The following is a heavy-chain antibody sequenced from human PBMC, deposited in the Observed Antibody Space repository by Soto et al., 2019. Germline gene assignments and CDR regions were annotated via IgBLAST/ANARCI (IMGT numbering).Heavy chain of an antibody. V-gene: IGHV5-51*01. CDR3: ARHRKWGIAGGRWYGMDV. CDR2: IYPGDSDT. CDR1: GYSFTSYW. Sequence: GESLKISCKGSGYSFTSYWIGWVRQMPGKGLEWMGIIYPGDSDTRYSPSFQGQVTISADKSISTAYLQWSSLKASDTAMYYCARHRKWGIAGGRWYGMDVWGQGTTVTVSS. J-gene: IGHJ6*02. D-gene: IGHD6-13*01.